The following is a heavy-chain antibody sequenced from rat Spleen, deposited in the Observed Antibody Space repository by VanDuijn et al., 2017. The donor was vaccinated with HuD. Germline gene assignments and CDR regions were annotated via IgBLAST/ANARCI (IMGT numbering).Heavy chain of an antibody. CDR1: GLSLTSNG. CDR3: VRERVPGFAFYFDY. CDR2: ISTGGNT. Sequence: QVQLKESGPGLMQPSETLSLTCTVSGLSLTSNGVSWVRQPPGKGLEWIAAISTGGNTYYNSGLKSRLGISRDTSKSQVFLKMNSLQTEDTAIYVCVRERVPGFAFYFDYWGQGVMVTVSS. J-gene: IGHJ2*01. D-gene: IGHD1-4*01. V-gene: IGHV2S8*01.